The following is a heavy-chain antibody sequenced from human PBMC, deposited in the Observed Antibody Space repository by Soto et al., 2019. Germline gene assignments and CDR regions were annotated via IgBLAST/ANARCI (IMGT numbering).Heavy chain of an antibody. J-gene: IGHJ5*02. D-gene: IGHD4-17*01. V-gene: IGHV3-23*01. CDR1: GFTFSSYA. Sequence: GGSLRLSCAASGFTFSSYAMSWVRQAPGKGLEWVSAISGSGGSTYYADSVKGRFTISRDNSKNTLYLQMNSLRAEDTAVYYCAKDTTLSTVPRWFDPWGQGTLVTVSS. CDR2: ISGSGGST. CDR3: AKDTTLSTVPRWFDP.